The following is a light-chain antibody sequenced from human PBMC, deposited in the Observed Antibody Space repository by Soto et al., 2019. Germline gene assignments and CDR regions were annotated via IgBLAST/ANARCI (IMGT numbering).Light chain of an antibody. J-gene: IGKJ5*01. Sequence: EIVMTQSPATLSVSPGERAALSCRASQSISINLAWYQLKPGQAPRLLIYSTTTRATGIPARFSGSGSGTEFTLTISGLQSEDFALYFCQQYNNWPFSFGQGTRLEIK. CDR1: QSISIN. CDR3: QQYNNWPFS. CDR2: STT. V-gene: IGKV3-15*01.